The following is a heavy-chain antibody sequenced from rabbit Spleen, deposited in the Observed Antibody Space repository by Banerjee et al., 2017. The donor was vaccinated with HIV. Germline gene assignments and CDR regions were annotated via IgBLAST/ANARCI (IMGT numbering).Heavy chain of an antibody. CDR2: IAGSSSGFT. J-gene: IGHJ6*01. D-gene: IGHD1-1*01. V-gene: IGHV1S40*01. CDR1: GFSFSSSDY. Sequence: QSLEESGGDLVKPGASLTLTCTASGFSFSSSDYMCWVHQAPGKGLEWISCIAGSSSGFTYSATWAKGRFTISKTSSTTVTLQMTRLTAADTATYFCARDTSSSFSSYGMDLWGPGTLVTVS. CDR3: ARDTSSSFSSYGMDL.